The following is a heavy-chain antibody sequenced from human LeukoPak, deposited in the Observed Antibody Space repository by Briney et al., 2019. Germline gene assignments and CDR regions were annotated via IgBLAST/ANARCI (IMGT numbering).Heavy chain of an antibody. V-gene: IGHV3-15*01. CDR1: GFTFSSYA. Sequence: GGSLRLSCAASGFTFSSYAMHWVRQAPGKGLEWVGRIKSKTDGGTTDYAAPVKGRFTISRDDSKNTLYLQMNSLKTEDTAVYYCTTHWGGWYLVWSDAFDIWGQGTMVTVSS. D-gene: IGHD6-19*01. CDR3: TTHWGGWYLVWSDAFDI. J-gene: IGHJ3*02. CDR2: IKSKTDGGTT.